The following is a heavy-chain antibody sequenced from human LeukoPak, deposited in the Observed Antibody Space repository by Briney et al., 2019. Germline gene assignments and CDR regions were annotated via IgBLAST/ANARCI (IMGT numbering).Heavy chain of an antibody. CDR3: VRGQTIDY. V-gene: IGHV3-74*01. CDR2: IKSDGTGI. CDR1: GVTFSNYW. Sequence: PGGSLRLSCTTSGVTFSNYWMYWVRQAPGKGLMWVSRIKSDGTGITYTDSVEGRFTISRDNAKNTLYLQMNSLRDEDTAVYYCVRGQTIDYWGRGTLVTVSS. J-gene: IGHJ4*02. D-gene: IGHD3-3*01.